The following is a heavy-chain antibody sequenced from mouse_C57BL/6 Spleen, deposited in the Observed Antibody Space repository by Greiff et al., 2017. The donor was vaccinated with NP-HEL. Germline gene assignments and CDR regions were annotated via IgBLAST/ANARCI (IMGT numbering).Heavy chain of an antibody. Sequence: VKLVESGAELVRPGTSVKMSCKASGYTFTNYWIGWAKQRPGHGLEWIGDIYPGGGYTNYNEKFKGKATLTADKSSSTAYMQFSSLTSEDSAIYYCARYGSSSYYFDYWGQGTTLTVSS. D-gene: IGHD1-1*01. V-gene: IGHV1-63*01. CDR2: IYPGGGYT. CDR3: ARYGSSSYYFDY. CDR1: GYTFTNYW. J-gene: IGHJ2*01.